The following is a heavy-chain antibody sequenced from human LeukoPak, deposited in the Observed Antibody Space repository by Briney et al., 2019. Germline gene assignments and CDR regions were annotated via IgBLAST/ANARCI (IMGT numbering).Heavy chain of an antibody. CDR1: GFTFSSYA. J-gene: IGHJ4*02. CDR2: ISGSGGST. D-gene: IGHD3-22*01. V-gene: IGHV3-23*01. Sequence: GGSLRLSCAASGFTFSSYAMSWVRQAPGEGLEWVSAISGSGGSTYYADSVKGRFTISRDNSKNTLYLQMNSLRAEDTAVYYCAKGGYDSSGYYPDYWGQGTLVTVSS. CDR3: AKGGYDSSGYYPDY.